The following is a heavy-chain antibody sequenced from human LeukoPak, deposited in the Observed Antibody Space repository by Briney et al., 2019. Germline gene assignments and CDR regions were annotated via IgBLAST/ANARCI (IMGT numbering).Heavy chain of an antibody. CDR2: ISSLSGTI. V-gene: IGHV3-48*01. CDR1: GFTFSSYS. CDR3: ARQTGSGLFILP. Sequence: GGSLRLSCAASGFTFSSYSMNWVRQAPGEGLEWVSYISSLSGTIYYADSVKGRFTISRDNAKSSLYLQMDSLRAEDTAVYYCARQTGSGLFILPGGQGTLVTVSS. D-gene: IGHD3/OR15-3a*01. J-gene: IGHJ4*02.